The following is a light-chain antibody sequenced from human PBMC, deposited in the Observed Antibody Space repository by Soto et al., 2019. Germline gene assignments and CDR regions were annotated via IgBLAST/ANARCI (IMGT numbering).Light chain of an antibody. Sequence: QSALAQPASVSRSPGQSITISCTGTSSDVGSYNYVSWYQQHPGKAPRLMIYASSNRPSGVSHRFSGSRSGNTASLTISGLQAEDEADYFCSSYTSGSTLYVFGSGTKVTV. J-gene: IGLJ1*01. V-gene: IGLV2-14*01. CDR1: SSDVGSYNY. CDR3: SSYTSGSTLYV. CDR2: ASS.